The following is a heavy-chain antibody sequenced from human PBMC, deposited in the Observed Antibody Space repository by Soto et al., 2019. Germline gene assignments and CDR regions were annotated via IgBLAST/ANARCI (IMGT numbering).Heavy chain of an antibody. Sequence: PGGSLRLSCAASGFTFSDYYMSWIRQAPGKGLEWVSYISSSSSYTNYAESVKGRFTISRDNAKNSLYLQMNSLRAEDTAVYYCARDHYYGSVDYWGQGTLVTVSS. D-gene: IGHD3-10*01. V-gene: IGHV3-11*05. J-gene: IGHJ4*02. CDR3: ARDHYYGSVDY. CDR2: ISSSSSYT. CDR1: GFTFSDYY.